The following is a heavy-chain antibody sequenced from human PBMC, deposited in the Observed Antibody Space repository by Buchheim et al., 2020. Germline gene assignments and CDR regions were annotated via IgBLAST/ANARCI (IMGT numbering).Heavy chain of an antibody. CDR2: ISYDGSNK. Sequence: QVQLVESGGGVVQPGRSLRLSCAASGFTFSSYGMHWVRQAPGKGLEWVAVISYDGSNKYYADSVKGRFTISSDNSKNTLYLQMNSLRAEDTAVYYCAKDYYDSSGYLVDYWGQGTL. CDR3: AKDYYDSSGYLVDY. J-gene: IGHJ4*02. D-gene: IGHD3-22*01. V-gene: IGHV3-30*18. CDR1: GFTFSSYG.